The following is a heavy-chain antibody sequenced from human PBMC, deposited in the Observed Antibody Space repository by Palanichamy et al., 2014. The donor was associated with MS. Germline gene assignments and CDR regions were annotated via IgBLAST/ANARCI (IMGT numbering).Heavy chain of an antibody. CDR3: ARSLHGGNYHEEGVMGY. CDR2: IVPILGIA. V-gene: IGHV1-69*10. J-gene: IGHJ4*02. D-gene: IGHD4-23*01. Sequence: QVQLVQSGAEVKKPGSSVKVSCKASGGTFSSYAISWVRQAPGQGLEWMGGIVPILGIANYAQKFQGRVTITADESTSTAYMELSSLRSEDTAVYYCARSLHGGNYHEEGVMGYWGQGTLVTVSS. CDR1: GGTFSSYA.